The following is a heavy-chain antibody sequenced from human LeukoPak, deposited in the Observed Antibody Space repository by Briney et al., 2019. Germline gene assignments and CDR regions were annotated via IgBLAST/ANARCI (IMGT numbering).Heavy chain of an antibody. CDR1: GYTFTVTY. J-gene: IGHJ4*02. V-gene: IGHV1-2*02. D-gene: IGHD1-14*01. Sequence: ASVKVSFKASGYTFTVTYMHWVRKAPGQGLEWMGWINPNSGGANYAQKFQGRVAMTRDTSINTAYMEVSSLRSVDTAVYYCARGPHEHLLTSFDSWGQGTLVTVSS. CDR3: ARGPHEHLLTSFDS. CDR2: INPNSGGA.